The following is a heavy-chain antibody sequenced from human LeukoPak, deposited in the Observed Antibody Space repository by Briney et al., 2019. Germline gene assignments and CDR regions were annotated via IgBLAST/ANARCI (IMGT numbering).Heavy chain of an antibody. J-gene: IGHJ4*02. V-gene: IGHV3-7*01. CDR3: ARDGSDSTGYYYAL. CDR1: GFTFSSYW. CDR2: IKQDGSEK. D-gene: IGHD3-22*01. Sequence: GGSLRLSCAASGFTFSSYWMSWVRQAPGKGLEWVANIKQDGSEKYYVDSVKGRFTISRDNAKSSVYLHMNSLRAEDTAVYYCARDGSDSTGYYYALWGQGTLVTVSS.